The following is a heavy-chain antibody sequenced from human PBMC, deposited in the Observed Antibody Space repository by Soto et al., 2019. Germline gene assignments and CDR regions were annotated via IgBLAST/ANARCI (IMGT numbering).Heavy chain of an antibody. D-gene: IGHD2-8*01. CDR1: GYTFTTYG. V-gene: IGHV1-18*01. CDR3: ARSDRTNGVCYKKDWFDP. CDR2: ISAYNGNT. J-gene: IGHJ5*02. Sequence: AASVNVSCKASGYTFTTYGITGVRPARGQGLEWMGWISAYNGNTNYAQKLQGRVTMTTDTSTSTAYMELRSLRSDDTAVYYCARSDRTNGVCYKKDWFDPWGQGTLVTVSS.